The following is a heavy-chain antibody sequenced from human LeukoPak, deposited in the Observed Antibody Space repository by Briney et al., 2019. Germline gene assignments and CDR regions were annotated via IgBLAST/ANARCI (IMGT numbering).Heavy chain of an antibody. D-gene: IGHD3-3*01. J-gene: IGHJ5*02. CDR2: IRYDGSKT. V-gene: IGHV3-30*02. Sequence: GGSLRLSCAASGFTFSTYGIHWARPAPGKGLEWVAFIRYDGSKTHYADSVKGRFTISRDNSKNMVYLQMNSLRSEDTAVYYCARDKRAIFGVVIPAHNWFDPWGQGTLVTVSS. CDR1: GFTFSTYG. CDR3: ARDKRAIFGVVIPAHNWFDP.